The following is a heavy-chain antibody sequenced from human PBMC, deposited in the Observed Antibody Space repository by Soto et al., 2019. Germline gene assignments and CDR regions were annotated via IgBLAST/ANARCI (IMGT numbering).Heavy chain of an antibody. J-gene: IGHJ4*02. CDR1: GGGNLRDYR. D-gene: IGHD5-12*01. CDR2: IIPKLGSA. V-gene: IGHV1-69*13. Sequence: SVRVSCKASGGGNLRDYRTTWVRRAPGQGLEWMGGIIPKLGSANYAQNFQGRVTVTADESTNTVYMELRSLRSDDTAVYYCARGGHGYNFGAVYWGQGTPVTVSS. CDR3: ARGGHGYNFGAVY.